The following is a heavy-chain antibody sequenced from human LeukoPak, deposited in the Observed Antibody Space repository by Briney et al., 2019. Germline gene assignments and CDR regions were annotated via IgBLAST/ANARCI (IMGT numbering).Heavy chain of an antibody. D-gene: IGHD3-10*01. CDR3: TGNYYGSGSYADFDY. Sequence: QTGGSLRLSCAASGFTFSGSALHWVRQASGKGLEWVGRIRSTANGYATAYAASVKGRFTISRDDSKNTAYLQMDSPKTEDTAVYYCTGNYYGSGSYADFDYWGQGTLVTVSS. CDR2: IRSTANGYAT. CDR1: GFTFSGSA. J-gene: IGHJ4*02. V-gene: IGHV3-73*01.